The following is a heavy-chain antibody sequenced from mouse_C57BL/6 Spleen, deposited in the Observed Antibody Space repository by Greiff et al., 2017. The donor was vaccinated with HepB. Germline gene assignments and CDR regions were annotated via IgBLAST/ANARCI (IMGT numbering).Heavy chain of an antibody. V-gene: IGHV1-80*01. CDR2: IYPGDGDT. CDR1: GYAFSSYW. CDR3: ARFITTVEGYFDV. Sequence: VQLQQSGAELVKPGASVKISCKASGYAFSSYWMNWVKQRPGKGLEWIGQIYPGDGDTNYNGKFKGKATLTADKSSSTAYMQLSSLTSEDSAVYFCARFITTVEGYFDVWGTGTTVTVSS. D-gene: IGHD1-1*01. J-gene: IGHJ1*03.